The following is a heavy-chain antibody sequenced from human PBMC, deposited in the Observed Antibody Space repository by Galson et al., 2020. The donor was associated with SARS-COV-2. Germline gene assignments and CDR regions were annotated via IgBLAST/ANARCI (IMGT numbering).Heavy chain of an antibody. D-gene: IGHD3-16*02. J-gene: IGHJ4*03. CDR2: IKSKTDGGTT. CDR1: GFTFSNAW. CDR3: TTDRTYDYVWGSYRYSDY. V-gene: IGHV3-15*01. Sequence: GGSLRLSCAASGFTFSNAWMSWVRQAPGKGLEWVGRIKSKTDGGTTDYAAPVKGRFTISRDDSKNTLYLQMNSLKTEDTAVYYCTTDRTYDYVWGSYRYSDYWGQGTTVTVSS.